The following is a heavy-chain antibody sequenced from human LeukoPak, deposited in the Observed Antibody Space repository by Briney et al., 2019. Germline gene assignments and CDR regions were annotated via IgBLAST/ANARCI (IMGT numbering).Heavy chain of an antibody. CDR3: ARDRPSYDYVRGSEENFDI. D-gene: IGHD3-16*01. CDR2: ISSSSSYI. Sequence: PGGSLRLSCAASGFTFSSYSMNWVRQAPGKGLEWVSSISSSSSYIYYADSVKGRFTISRDNAKNSMYLQMNSLRAEDTAVYYCARDRPSYDYVRGSEENFDIWGQGTMVTVSS. V-gene: IGHV3-21*01. J-gene: IGHJ3*02. CDR1: GFTFSSYS.